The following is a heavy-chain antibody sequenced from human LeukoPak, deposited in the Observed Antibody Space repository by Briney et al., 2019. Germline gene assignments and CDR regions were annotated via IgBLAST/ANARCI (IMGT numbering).Heavy chain of an antibody. J-gene: IGHJ6*03. CDR3: AKDSSSYDWGYMDV. CDR1: GFTFSTYA. Sequence: GGSLRLSCAASGFTFSTYAMSWVRQAPGKGLEWVSLIGGSDGRTRYADSVKGRFTISRDNSKNTLYLEMNSLRAEDTAVYYCAKDSSSYDWGYMDVWGKGTTVTVSS. V-gene: IGHV3-23*01. CDR2: IGGSDGRT. D-gene: IGHD3-22*01.